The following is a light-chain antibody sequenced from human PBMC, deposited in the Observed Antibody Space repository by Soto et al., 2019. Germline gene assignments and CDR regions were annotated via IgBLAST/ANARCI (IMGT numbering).Light chain of an antibody. Sequence: QSVRTQPPSTSGTPGQRVTISCSGSSSNIGSESVNWYQQLPGTAPKLLIYSYNQRPSGVPDRFSGSKSGTSASLAISGLQSEDEADYICAAWDDSLNGDVFGLGTKVTVL. CDR3: AAWDDSLNGDV. CDR1: SSNIGSES. V-gene: IGLV1-44*01. J-gene: IGLJ1*01. CDR2: SYN.